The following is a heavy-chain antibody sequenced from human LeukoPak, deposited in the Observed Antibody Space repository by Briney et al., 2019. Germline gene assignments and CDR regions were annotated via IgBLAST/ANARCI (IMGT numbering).Heavy chain of an antibody. D-gene: IGHD6-6*01. J-gene: IGHJ4*02. CDR3: ARDPYSSSAFDY. CDR1: GFTFSSYG. V-gene: IGHV3-23*01. Sequence: LSGGTLRLSCAASGFTFSSYGMSWVRQAPGKGLEWVSAISGSGGSTYYADSVKGRFTISRDNSKNTLYLQMNSLRAEDTAVYYCARDPYSSSAFDYWGQGTLVTVSS. CDR2: ISGSGGST.